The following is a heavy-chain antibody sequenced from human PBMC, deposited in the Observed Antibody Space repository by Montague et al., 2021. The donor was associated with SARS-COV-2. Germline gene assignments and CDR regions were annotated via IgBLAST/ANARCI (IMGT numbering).Heavy chain of an antibody. CDR1: GGSISSSSHY. CDR3: ARAQMAVTEYYPDY. V-gene: IGHV4-39*01. J-gene: IGHJ4*02. Sequence: SETLSLTCSVSGGSISSSSHYWAWTRQPPGRRLEWIGTIYYSGTTLYHPSLKSRITMSVDTSDSQSSLQLNSVSATDTAIYYCARAQMAVTEYYPDYWGQGILVTVSS. D-gene: IGHD2/OR15-2a*01. CDR2: IYYSGTT.